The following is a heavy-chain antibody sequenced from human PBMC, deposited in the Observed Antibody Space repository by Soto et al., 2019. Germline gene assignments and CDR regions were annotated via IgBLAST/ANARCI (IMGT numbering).Heavy chain of an antibody. V-gene: IGHV3-48*03. J-gene: IGHJ4*02. CDR1: GFTFSSYE. CDR2: ISSSGSTI. D-gene: IGHD2-2*01. Sequence: GGSLRLSCAASGFTFSSYEMNWVRQAPGKGLEWVSYISSSGSTIYYADSVKGRFTISRDNAKNSLYLQMNSLRAEDTAVYYCARDCSSTSCFYNFDYWGQGTLVTVSS. CDR3: ARDCSSTSCFYNFDY.